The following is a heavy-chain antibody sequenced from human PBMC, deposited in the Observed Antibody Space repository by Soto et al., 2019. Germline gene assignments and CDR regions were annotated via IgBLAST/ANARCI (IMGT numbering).Heavy chain of an antibody. CDR2: IKQDGSEK. J-gene: IGHJ3*02. Sequence: PGGSLRLSCSASGFTYSSYWMSWVRQAPGKGLEWVANIKQDGSEKYYVDSATGRFTISRDNAKNSLHLQMNSLRAEDTAVYYCARGFNSALNIWGQGKRVTVSS. CDR1: GFTYSSYW. V-gene: IGHV3-7*01. CDR3: ARGFNSALNI.